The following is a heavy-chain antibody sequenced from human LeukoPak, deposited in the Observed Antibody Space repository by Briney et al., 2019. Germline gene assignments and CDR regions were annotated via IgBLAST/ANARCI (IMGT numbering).Heavy chain of an antibody. V-gene: IGHV4-4*07. J-gene: IGHJ4*02. CDR3: ARDSGDSSGYYYYFDY. CDR2: IYTSGST. CDR1: GGSISSYY. Sequence: SETLSLTCTVSGGSISSYYWSWIRQPAGKGLEWIGRIYTSGSTNYNPSLKSRVTMSVDTSKNQFSLKLSSVTAADTAVYHCARDSGDSSGYYYYFDYWGREPWSPSPQ. D-gene: IGHD3-22*01.